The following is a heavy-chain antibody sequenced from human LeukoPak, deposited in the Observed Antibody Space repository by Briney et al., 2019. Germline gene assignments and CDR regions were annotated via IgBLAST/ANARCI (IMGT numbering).Heavy chain of an antibody. J-gene: IGHJ4*02. V-gene: IGHV1-69*13. CDR2: IIPIFGTA. Sequence: GASVEVSCKASGGTFSSYAISWVRQAPGQGLEWMGGIIPIFGTANYAQKFQGRVTITADESTSTAYMELSSLRSEDTAVYYCARDHSSGLYYFDYWGQGTLVTASS. D-gene: IGHD6-19*01. CDR1: GGTFSSYA. CDR3: ARDHSSGLYYFDY.